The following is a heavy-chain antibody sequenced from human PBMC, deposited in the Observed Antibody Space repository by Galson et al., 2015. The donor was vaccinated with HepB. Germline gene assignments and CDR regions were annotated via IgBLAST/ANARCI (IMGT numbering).Heavy chain of an antibody. J-gene: IGHJ4*02. CDR1: GFTFSSYG. V-gene: IGHV3-30*18. CDR2: ISYDGSNK. CDR3: AKDRGYSSSDLDY. D-gene: IGHD6-6*01. Sequence: SLRLSCAASGFTFSSYGMHWVRQAPGKGLEWVAVISYDGSNKYYADSVKGRFTISRDNSKNTLYLQMNSLRAEDTAVYYCAKDRGYSSSDLDYWGQGTLVTVSS.